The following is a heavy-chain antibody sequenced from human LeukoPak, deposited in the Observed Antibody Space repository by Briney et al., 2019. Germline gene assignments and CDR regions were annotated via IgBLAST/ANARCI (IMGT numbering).Heavy chain of an antibody. CDR2: ISGSGGST. J-gene: IGHJ5*02. CDR1: GFTFSSYG. Sequence: PGGSLRLSCAASGFTFSSYGMSWVRQAPGKGLEWVSAISGSGGSTHYADSVKGRFTISRDNSKNTLYLQMNSLRAEDTAVYYCAKTPYYYGSGSYYKSWFDPWGQGTLVTVSS. V-gene: IGHV3-23*01. CDR3: AKTPYYYGSGSYYKSWFDP. D-gene: IGHD3-10*01.